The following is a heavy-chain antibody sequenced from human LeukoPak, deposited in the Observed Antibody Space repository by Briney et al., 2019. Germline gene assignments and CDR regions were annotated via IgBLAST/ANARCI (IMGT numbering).Heavy chain of an antibody. CDR2: IYYSGST. CDR1: GGSISSYY. CDR3: ATAGWQWLAFDY. V-gene: IGHV4-59*01. Sequence: PSETLSLTCTVSGGSISSYYWSWIRQPPGKGLEWIGYIYYSGSTNYNPSLKSRVTISVDTSKNQFSLKLSSVTAADTAVYYCATAGWQWLAFDYWGQGTLVTVSS. J-gene: IGHJ4*02. D-gene: IGHD6-19*01.